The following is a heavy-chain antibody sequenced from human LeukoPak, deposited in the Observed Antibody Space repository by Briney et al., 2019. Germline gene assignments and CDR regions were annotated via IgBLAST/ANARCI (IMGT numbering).Heavy chain of an antibody. V-gene: IGHV4-4*07. CDR3: ARGTVYYDILTGYYLTNWFDP. CDR2: IYTSGST. CDR1: GGSISSYY. J-gene: IGHJ5*02. Sequence: PSETLSLTCTVFGGSISSYYWSWIRQPAGKGLEWIGRIYTSGSTNYNPSLKSRVTMSVDTSKNQFSLKLSSVTAADTAVYYCARGTVYYDILTGYYLTNWFDPWGQGTLVTVSS. D-gene: IGHD3-9*01.